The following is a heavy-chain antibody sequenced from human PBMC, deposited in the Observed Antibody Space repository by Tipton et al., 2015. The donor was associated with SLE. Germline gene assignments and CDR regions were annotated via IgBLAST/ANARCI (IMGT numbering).Heavy chain of an antibody. CDR1: GGSISGTYW. CDR2: IYHSGST. D-gene: IGHD2-2*01. Sequence: TLSLTCAVSGGSISGTYWWSWVRQPPGKGLEWIGEIYHSGSTNYNPSLKSRVTILVDKSKNQFSLNLRSVTAADTAVYYCARLREIVVVPPGTPYKYYGMDVWGQGTTVIVSS. V-gene: IGHV4-4*02. J-gene: IGHJ6*02. CDR3: ARLREIVVVPPGTPYKYYGMDV.